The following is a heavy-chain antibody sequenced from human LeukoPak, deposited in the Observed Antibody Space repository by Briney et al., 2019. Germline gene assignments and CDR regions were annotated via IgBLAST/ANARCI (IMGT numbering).Heavy chain of an antibody. CDR1: GGSISSYY. Sequence: SETLSLTCTVSGGSISSYYWSWIRQPPGKGLEWIGYIYYSGSTNYNPSLKSRVTISVDTSKNQFSLKLSSVTAADTAVYYCARTLRFLDPDYYYMDVWGKGTTVTVSS. CDR2: IYYSGST. D-gene: IGHD3-3*01. J-gene: IGHJ6*03. V-gene: IGHV4-59*08. CDR3: ARTLRFLDPDYYYMDV.